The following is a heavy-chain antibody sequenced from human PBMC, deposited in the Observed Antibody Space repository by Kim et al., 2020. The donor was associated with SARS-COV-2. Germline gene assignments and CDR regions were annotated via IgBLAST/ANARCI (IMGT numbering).Heavy chain of an antibody. D-gene: IGHD6-25*01. CDR3: AKARGSAA. CDR1: GFTFDNYG. Sequence: GGSLRLSCAASGFTFDNYGMHWVRQAPGKGLEWVSGIRYDSSSIDYADSVKGRFTISRDNAKNSLYLQMNSLRAEDTALYYCAKARGSAAWGQGTLVPVS. J-gene: IGHJ4*02. CDR2: IRYDSSSI. V-gene: IGHV3-9*01.